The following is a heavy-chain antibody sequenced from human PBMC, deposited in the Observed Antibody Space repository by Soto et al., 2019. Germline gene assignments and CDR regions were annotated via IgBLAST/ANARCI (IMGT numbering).Heavy chain of an antibody. V-gene: IGHV4-34*01. CDR3: ATRITVFGLLIPPFDP. Sequence: PSETLSLTCAVDAGSVKGYYWNWIRQPPGKALEWIGEINHTGRKHSTKSPKNRVQMSVDTCTTQFSLTLSHVTAAETDIYYGATRITVFGLLIPPFDPWGQGTQVT. D-gene: IGHD3-3*01. CDR2: INHTGRK. CDR1: AGSVKGYY. J-gene: IGHJ5*02.